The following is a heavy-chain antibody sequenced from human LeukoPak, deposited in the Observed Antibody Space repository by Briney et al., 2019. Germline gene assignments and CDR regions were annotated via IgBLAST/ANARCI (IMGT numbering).Heavy chain of an antibody. J-gene: IGHJ3*02. CDR3: ARVFPHDYGDFDYAFDI. V-gene: IGHV3-21*04. CDR2: ISSSSSYI. D-gene: IGHD4-17*01. Sequence: GGSLRLSCAASGFTFSSYSMNWVRQAPGKGLEWVSSISSSSSYIYYADSVKGRFTISRDNAKNSLYLQMNSLRAEDTAVYYCARVFPHDYGDFDYAFDIWGQGTMVTVSS. CDR1: GFTFSSYS.